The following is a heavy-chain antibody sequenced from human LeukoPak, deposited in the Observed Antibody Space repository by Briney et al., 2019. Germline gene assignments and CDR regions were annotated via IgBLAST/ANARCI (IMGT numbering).Heavy chain of an antibody. CDR1: GFTFSSYG. D-gene: IGHD6-13*01. CDR3: AKARDSSSWYYFDY. V-gene: IGHV3-30*02. Sequence: GGSLRLSCAASGFTFSSYGMHWVRQAPGKGLEWVAFIRYDGSNKYYADSVKGRFTISRDNSKNTLYLQMNSLRAEDTAVYYCAKARDSSSWYYFDYWGQGTLVTVSS. CDR2: IRYDGSNK. J-gene: IGHJ4*02.